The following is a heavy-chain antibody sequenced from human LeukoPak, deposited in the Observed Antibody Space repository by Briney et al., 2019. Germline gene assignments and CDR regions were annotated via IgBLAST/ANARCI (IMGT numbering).Heavy chain of an antibody. CDR1: GFTLSSYS. J-gene: IGHJ6*03. CDR3: ARGSAMVYYYMDV. D-gene: IGHD5-18*01. V-gene: IGHV3-21*01. Sequence: PGGSLRLSCAASGFTLSSYSMNWVRRAPGKGLEWVSSITRSSSYIYYADSVKGRFTISRDNAKNSLYLQMNSLRAEDTAVYYCARGSAMVYYYMDVWGKGTTVTISS. CDR2: ITRSSSYI.